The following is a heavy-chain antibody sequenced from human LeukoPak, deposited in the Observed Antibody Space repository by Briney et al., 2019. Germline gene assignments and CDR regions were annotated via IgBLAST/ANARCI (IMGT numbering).Heavy chain of an antibody. D-gene: IGHD6-13*01. V-gene: IGHV3-7*03. CDR2: INQDESEK. Sequence: GGSLRLSCAASGFTFSKYWMSLVRQAPGKGLEWVANINQDESEKKYVESAKGRFTISRDNTKNSLYLEMNSLTAEDTALYYCARDLWAQQEGDGFDIWGQGTMVTVSS. CDR1: GFTFSKYW. J-gene: IGHJ3*02. CDR3: ARDLWAQQEGDGFDI.